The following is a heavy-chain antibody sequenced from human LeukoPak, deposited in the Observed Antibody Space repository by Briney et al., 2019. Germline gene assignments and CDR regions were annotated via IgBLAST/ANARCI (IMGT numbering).Heavy chain of an antibody. CDR2: INHSGST. CDR3: ARDGVEGYCSGGSCYIDY. CDR1: GGSFSGYY. V-gene: IGHV4-34*01. J-gene: IGHJ4*02. Sequence: SETLSLTCAVYGGSFSGYYWSWIRQPPGKGLEWIGEINHSGSTNYNPSLKSRVTISVDTSKNQFSLKLSSVTAADTAVYYCARDGVEGYCSGGSCYIDYWGQGTLVTVSS. D-gene: IGHD2-15*01.